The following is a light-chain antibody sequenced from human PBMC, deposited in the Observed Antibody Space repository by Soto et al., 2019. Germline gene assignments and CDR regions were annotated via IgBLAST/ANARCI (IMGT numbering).Light chain of an antibody. CDR3: QQRSNWPLIT. CDR2: DAS. V-gene: IGKV3-11*01. J-gene: IGKJ3*01. Sequence: EIVLTQSPATLSLSPGESATLSCRASQSVSSYLAWYQQKPGQAPRLLVYDASNRAPGIPARFSGSGSGTDFTHTISNLEPGDFAVYYYQQRSNWPLITFGPGTQVDI. CDR1: QSVSSY.